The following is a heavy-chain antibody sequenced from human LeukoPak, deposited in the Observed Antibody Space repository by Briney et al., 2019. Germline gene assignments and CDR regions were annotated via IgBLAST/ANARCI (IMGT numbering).Heavy chain of an antibody. D-gene: IGHD2-2*01. J-gene: IGHJ6*02. Sequence: SETLSLTCTVSGGSISSYYWSWIRQPPGKGLEWIGYIYYSGSTNYNPSLKSRVTISVDTSKNQFSLKLSSVTAADTAVYYCARHGGCSSTSCYAGKYYGMDVWGQGTTVTVSS. CDR2: IYYSGST. CDR3: ARHGGCSSTSCYAGKYYGMDV. CDR1: GGSISSYY. V-gene: IGHV4-59*08.